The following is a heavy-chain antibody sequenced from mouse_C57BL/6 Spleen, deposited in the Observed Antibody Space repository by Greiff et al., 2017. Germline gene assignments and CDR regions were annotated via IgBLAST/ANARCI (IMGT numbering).Heavy chain of an antibody. V-gene: IGHV5-9-1*02. J-gene: IGHJ1*03. D-gene: IGHD2-4*01. CDR3: TRDGDYDGWYFDV. CDR1: GFTFSSYA. CDR2: ISSGGDYI. Sequence: VQLKESGEGLVKPGGSLKLSCAASGFTFSSYAMSWVRQTPEKRLEWVAYISSGGDYIYYADTVKGRFTISRDNARNTLYLQMSSLKSEDTAMYYCTRDGDYDGWYFDVWGTGTTVTVSS.